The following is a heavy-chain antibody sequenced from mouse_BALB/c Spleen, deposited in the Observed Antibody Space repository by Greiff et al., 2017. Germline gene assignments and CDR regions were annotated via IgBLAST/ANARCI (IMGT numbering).Heavy chain of an antibody. D-gene: IGHD2-4*01. CDR3: ARRGLRRVDWFAY. J-gene: IGHJ3*01. Sequence: QVQLQQSGPGLVQPSQSLSITCTVSGFSLTSYGVHWVRQSPGKGLEWLGVIWSGGSTDYNSAFISRLSISKDNSKSQVFFKMNSLQANDTAIYYCARRGLRRVDWFAYWGQGTLVTVSA. CDR1: GFSLTSYG. V-gene: IGHV2-2*02. CDR2: IWSGGST.